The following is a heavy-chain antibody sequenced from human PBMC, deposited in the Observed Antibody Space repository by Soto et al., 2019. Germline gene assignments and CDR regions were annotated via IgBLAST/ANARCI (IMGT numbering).Heavy chain of an antibody. J-gene: IGHJ6*02. CDR3: ARQGGGNDYSKNIPGKYYYYYGMDV. CDR2: VYPGDSDT. V-gene: IGHV5-51*01. CDR1: GYSFTTYW. D-gene: IGHD4-4*01. Sequence: GESLKISCKGSGYSFTTYWIGWVRQVPGKGLEWMGIVYPGDSDTRYSPSFQDQVTISADKSISTAYLQWSSLKASDTAMYYCARQGGGNDYSKNIPGKYYYYYGMDVWGQGTTVTVSS.